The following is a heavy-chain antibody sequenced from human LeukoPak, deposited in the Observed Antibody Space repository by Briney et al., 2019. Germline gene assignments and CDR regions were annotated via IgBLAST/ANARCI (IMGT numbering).Heavy chain of an antibody. V-gene: IGHV1-18*01. Sequence: GASVKVSCKASGYTFTSYGISWVRQAPGQGLEWMGWISAYNGNTNYAQKLQGRVTMTTDTSTSTAYMELRSLRSDDTAVYYCARVSRIAVAGTSNFDYWGQGTLVTVSS. CDR1: GYTFTSYG. J-gene: IGHJ4*02. D-gene: IGHD6-19*01. CDR3: ARVSRIAVAGTSNFDY. CDR2: ISAYNGNT.